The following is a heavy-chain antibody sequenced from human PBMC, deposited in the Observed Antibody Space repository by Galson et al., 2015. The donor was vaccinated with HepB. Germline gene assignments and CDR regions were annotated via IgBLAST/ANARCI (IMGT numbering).Heavy chain of an antibody. Sequence: ETLSLTCTVSGGSISSYYWSWIRQPPGKGLEWIGYIYYSGSTNYNPSLKSRVTISVDTSKNQFSLKLSSVTAADTAVYYCARHPRRSYWYFDLWGRGTLVTVSS. J-gene: IGHJ2*01. V-gene: IGHV4-59*08. CDR3: ARHPRRSYWYFDL. CDR1: GGSISSYY. D-gene: IGHD3-16*01. CDR2: IYYSGST.